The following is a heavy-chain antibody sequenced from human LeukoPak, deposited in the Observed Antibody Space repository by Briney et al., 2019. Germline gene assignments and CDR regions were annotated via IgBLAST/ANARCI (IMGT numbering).Heavy chain of an antibody. J-gene: IGHJ3*02. CDR1: GFTFSSYA. Sequence: VGSLRLSCAASGFTFSSYAMGWVRQAPGKGLEWVSAISGSGGSTYYADSVKGRFTISRDNSKNTLYLQMNSLRAEDTAVYYCAKGQSRIAVAGTDAFDIWGQGTMVTVSS. CDR3: AKGQSRIAVAGTDAFDI. D-gene: IGHD6-19*01. V-gene: IGHV3-23*01. CDR2: ISGSGGST.